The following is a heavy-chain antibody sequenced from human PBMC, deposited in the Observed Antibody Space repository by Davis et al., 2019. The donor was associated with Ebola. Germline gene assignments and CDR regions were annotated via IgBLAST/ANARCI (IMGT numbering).Heavy chain of an antibody. CDR3: ARGPNYYDSSGYYG. V-gene: IGHV1-69*04. J-gene: IGHJ4*02. CDR2: INPSGGST. CDR1: GGTFSSYA. Sequence: SVKVSCKASGGTFSSYAISWVRQAPGQGLEWMGIINPSGGSTNYAQKFQGRVTITADKSTSTAYMELSSLRSEDTAVYYCARGPNYYDSSGYYGWGQGTLVTVSS. D-gene: IGHD3-22*01.